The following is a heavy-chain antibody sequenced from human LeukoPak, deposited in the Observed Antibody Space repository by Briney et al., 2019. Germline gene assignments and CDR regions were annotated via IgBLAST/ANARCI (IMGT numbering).Heavy chain of an antibody. Sequence: ASVKVSCKASGGTFSSYAISWVRQAPGQGLEWMGGIIPIFGTANYAQKFQGRVTITADKSTSTAYMELSSLRSEDTAVYYCAVVPAAIGPNYGDYEDYWDQGTLVTVSS. CDR2: IIPIFGTA. D-gene: IGHD2-2*01. V-gene: IGHV1-69*06. CDR3: AVVPAAIGPNYGDYEDY. CDR1: GGTFSSYA. J-gene: IGHJ4*02.